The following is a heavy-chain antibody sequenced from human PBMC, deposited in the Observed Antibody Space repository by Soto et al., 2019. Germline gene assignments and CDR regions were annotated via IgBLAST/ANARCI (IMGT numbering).Heavy chain of an antibody. D-gene: IGHD1-26*01. CDR2: IIPILGIA. V-gene: IGHV1-69*08. CDR1: GGTFSSYT. J-gene: IGHJ4*02. CDR3: AREVAERATSDY. Sequence: QVQLVQSGAEVKKPGSSVKVSCKASGGTFSSYTISWVRQAPGQGLEWMGRIIPILGIANYAQKFQGRVTITADKSTSTAYMELSSLRSEDTAVYYCAREVAERATSDYWGQGTLVTVSS.